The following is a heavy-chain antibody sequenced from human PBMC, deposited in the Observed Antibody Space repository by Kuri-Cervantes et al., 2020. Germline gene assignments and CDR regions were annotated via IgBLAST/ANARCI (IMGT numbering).Heavy chain of an antibody. CDR1: GFTFSSHG. D-gene: IGHD6-19*01. Sequence: GESLKISCAVSGFTFSSHGMHWVRQAPGKGLEWVAIISNDGNNKYYADSVKGRFTISRDNSKNTLSLQMNSLRAEDTAVYYCARDIAVAGYYFDYWGQGTLVTVSS. J-gene: IGHJ4*02. CDR3: ARDIAVAGYYFDY. V-gene: IGHV3-30*03. CDR2: ISNDGNNK.